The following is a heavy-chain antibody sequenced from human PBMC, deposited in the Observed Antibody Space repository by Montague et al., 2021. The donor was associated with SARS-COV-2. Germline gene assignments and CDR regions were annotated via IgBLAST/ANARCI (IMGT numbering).Heavy chain of an antibody. J-gene: IGHJ6*02. V-gene: IGHV4-30-4*08. CDR3: AGAGSYSSRSYGVDYYYDMDV. D-gene: IGHD6-19*01. CDR2: IYYSGST. CDR1: GYSISSGDYY. Sequence: TLSLTCTVSGYSISSGDYYWSWIHQPPGKVLGWIVYIYYSGSTYYNPSLKSRVITLVDTSKNQFSLKLSSVTAADTAEYYCAGAGSYSSRSYGVDYYYDMDVWGQGATVTVSS.